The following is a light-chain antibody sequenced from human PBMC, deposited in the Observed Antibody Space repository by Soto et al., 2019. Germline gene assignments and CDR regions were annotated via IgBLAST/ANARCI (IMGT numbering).Light chain of an antibody. J-gene: IGKJ1*01. CDR3: QQSDSTPRT. Sequence: DIQMTQSPSSLSASVGDRVTITCRSSQSISKFLNWYQQKPGKAPKLLIYGASSLQRGVPSRFSGSGSGTDFTLTISNLHPEDSASYYCQQSDSTPRTFGQGPNVEI. CDR1: QSISKF. CDR2: GAS. V-gene: IGKV1-39*01.